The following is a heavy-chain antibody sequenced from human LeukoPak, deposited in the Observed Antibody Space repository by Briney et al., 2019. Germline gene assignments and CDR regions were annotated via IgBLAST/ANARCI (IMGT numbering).Heavy chain of an antibody. CDR3: ARVFLEMATIPIAFDY. CDR1: GGSISSGGYY. Sequence: SETLSLTCTVSGGSISSGGYYWSWIRQHPGKGLEWIGYIYYSGSTYDNPSLKSRVTISVDTSKNQFSLKLSSVTAADTAVYYCARVFLEMATIPIAFDYWGQGTLVTVSS. J-gene: IGHJ4*02. D-gene: IGHD5-24*01. V-gene: IGHV4-31*03. CDR2: IYYSGST.